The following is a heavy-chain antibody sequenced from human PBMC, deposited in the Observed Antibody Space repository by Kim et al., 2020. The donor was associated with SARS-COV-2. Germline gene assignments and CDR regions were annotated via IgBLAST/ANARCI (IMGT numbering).Heavy chain of an antibody. V-gene: IGHV3-23*01. CDR1: GFTFSSYT. J-gene: IGHJ4*01. D-gene: IGHD7-27*01. Sequence: GGSLRLSCAASGFTFSSYTMSWVRQAPGKGLEWVSAISSSGGSTYNEDAAKGGATITSNNKKNKSLPKMNRRSVDNAAVYYCAIRATHWGLDYWGYGSL. CDR3: AIRATHWGLDY. CDR2: ISSSGGST.